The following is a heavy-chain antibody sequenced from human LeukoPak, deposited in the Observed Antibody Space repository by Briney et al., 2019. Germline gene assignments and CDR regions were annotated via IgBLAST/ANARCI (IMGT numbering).Heavy chain of an antibody. CDR3: ARDRAGYDSHYFDY. Sequence: SGGSLRLSCAASGFTFSSYSMNWVRQAPGKGLEWVSSISSSSSYIYYADSVKGRFTISRDNAKNSPYLQMNSLRAEDTAVYYCARDRAGYDSHYFDYWGQGTLVTVSS. CDR1: GFTFSSYS. CDR2: ISSSSSYI. D-gene: IGHD3-22*01. J-gene: IGHJ4*02. V-gene: IGHV3-21*01.